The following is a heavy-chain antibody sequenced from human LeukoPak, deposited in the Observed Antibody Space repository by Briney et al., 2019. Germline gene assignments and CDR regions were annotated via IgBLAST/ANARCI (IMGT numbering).Heavy chain of an antibody. V-gene: IGHV3-20*04. CDR3: ARVLRYCSGGNCYSGGLGYMDV. Sequence: GGSLRLFCAASGFTFDDYGLSWVRQAPGKGLEWVSTINWNGGSTGYADSVKGRFTISRDNAKNSLYLQMNSLRAEDTAVYYCARVLRYCSGGNCYSGGLGYMDVWGKGTTVTISS. CDR2: INWNGGST. D-gene: IGHD2-15*01. J-gene: IGHJ6*03. CDR1: GFTFDDYG.